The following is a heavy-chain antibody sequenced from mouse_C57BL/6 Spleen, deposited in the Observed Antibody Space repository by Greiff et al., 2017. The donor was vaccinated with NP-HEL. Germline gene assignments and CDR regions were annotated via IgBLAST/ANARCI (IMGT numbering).Heavy chain of an antibody. CDR2: IDPSDSYT. J-gene: IGHJ2*01. Sequence: LKQPGAELVKPGASVKLSRKASGYTFTSYWMQWVKQRPGQGLEWIGEIDPSDSYTNYNQKFKGKATSAVATSSTASFMPLSSLTSEASAVYYCATWAYGYDGDWGQGTTLTVSS. CDR3: ATWAYGYDGD. V-gene: IGHV1-50*01. D-gene: IGHD2-2*01. CDR1: GYTFTSYW.